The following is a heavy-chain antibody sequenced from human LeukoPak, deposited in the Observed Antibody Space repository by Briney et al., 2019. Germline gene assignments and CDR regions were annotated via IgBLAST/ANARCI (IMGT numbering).Heavy chain of an antibody. Sequence: PSQTLSLTCTVSGGSISSGSYYWSWIRQPAGTGLEWIGRIYTSGSTNYNPSLKSRVTISVDTSKNQFSLKLSSVTAADTAVYYCARVKGGRTNPFDYWGQGTLVTVSS. V-gene: IGHV4-61*02. CDR2: IYTSGST. CDR1: GGSISSGSYY. J-gene: IGHJ4*02. CDR3: ARVKGGRTNPFDY. D-gene: IGHD1-26*01.